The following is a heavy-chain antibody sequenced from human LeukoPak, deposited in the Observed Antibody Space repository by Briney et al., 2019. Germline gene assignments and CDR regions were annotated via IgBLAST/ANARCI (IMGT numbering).Heavy chain of an antibody. V-gene: IGHV1-2*02. D-gene: IGHD3-16*01. CDR3: ERSFGGQQEDY. J-gene: IGHJ4*02. CDR1: GYTFTGYY. CDR2: INPNSGGT. Sequence: ASVKVSCKASGYTFTGYYMHWVRQAPGQGREWMGWINPNSGGTNYGQKVQGRVTMTRDTSISTAYMELSRLRSDDTAVYYCERSFGGQQEDYWGKGTLVTVSS.